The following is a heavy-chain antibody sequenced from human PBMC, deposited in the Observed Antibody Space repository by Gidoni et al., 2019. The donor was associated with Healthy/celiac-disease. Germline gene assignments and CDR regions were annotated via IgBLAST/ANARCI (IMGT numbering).Heavy chain of an antibody. Sequence: EVQLVESGGGLVQPGGSLRLYCAASGFTFSSYSMNWVRQAPGKWLEWVSYISSSSSTIYYADSVKGRFTISRDNAKNSLYLQMNSLRDEDTAVYYCARRTFDCGGDCYLFDYWGQGTLVTVSS. V-gene: IGHV3-48*02. D-gene: IGHD2-21*02. CDR2: ISSSSSTI. J-gene: IGHJ4*02. CDR1: GFTFSSYS. CDR3: ARRTFDCGGDCYLFDY.